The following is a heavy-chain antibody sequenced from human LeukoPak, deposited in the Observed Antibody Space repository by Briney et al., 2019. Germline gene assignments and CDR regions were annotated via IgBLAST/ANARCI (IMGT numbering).Heavy chain of an antibody. CDR1: GGSISSSYF. V-gene: IGHV4-39*07. Sequence: PSETLSLTCTVSGGSISSSYFWGWIRQPPGKALEWIGSVYYSGTTSYNPSLKSRVTISVDMSKNHFSLRLRSVTAADTAMYYCARGTLYRGWSYYLDFWGQGSQVTVSS. D-gene: IGHD6-19*01. CDR3: ARGTLYRGWSYYLDF. CDR2: VYYSGTT. J-gene: IGHJ4*02.